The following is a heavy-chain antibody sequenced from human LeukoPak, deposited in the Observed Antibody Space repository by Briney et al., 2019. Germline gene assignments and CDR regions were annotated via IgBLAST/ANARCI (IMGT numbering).Heavy chain of an antibody. J-gene: IGHJ3*02. V-gene: IGHV1-18*01. CDR3: ARVKDWLNAFDI. CDR1: GGTFSSYA. Sequence: GASVKVSCKASGGTFSSYAISWVRQAPGQGLEWMGWISAYNGNTNYAQKLQGRVTMTTDTSTSTAYMELRSLRSDDTAVYYCARVKDWLNAFDIWGQGTMVTVSS. CDR2: ISAYNGNT. D-gene: IGHD3-9*01.